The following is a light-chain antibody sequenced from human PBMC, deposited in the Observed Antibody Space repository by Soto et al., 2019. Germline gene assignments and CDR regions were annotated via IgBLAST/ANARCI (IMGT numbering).Light chain of an antibody. CDR1: QSVLYSSNNENY. J-gene: IGKJ4*01. Sequence: DIVMTQSPDSLAVSLGERATINCKSSQSVLYSSNNENYLAWYQQKPGQPPKLLISWASTRESGVPDRFSGSGSGTDFTLTISSLQAEDVAVYYCQQYYRPPLTFGGGTKVEIK. V-gene: IGKV4-1*01. CDR2: WAS. CDR3: QQYYRPPLT.